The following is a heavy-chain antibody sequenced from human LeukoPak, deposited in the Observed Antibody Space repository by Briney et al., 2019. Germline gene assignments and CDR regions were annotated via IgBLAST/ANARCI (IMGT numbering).Heavy chain of an antibody. CDR1: GFTFSNYA. CDR2: IKSKTDGGTT. CDR3: TTAVVRGVPDAFDI. Sequence: PGGSLRLSCAASGFTFSNYAMRWVRQAPGKGLEWVGRIKSKTDGGTTDYAAPVKGRFTISRDDSKNTLYLQMNSLKTEDTAVYYCTTAVVRGVPDAFDIWGQGTMVTVSS. D-gene: IGHD3-10*01. J-gene: IGHJ3*02. V-gene: IGHV3-15*01.